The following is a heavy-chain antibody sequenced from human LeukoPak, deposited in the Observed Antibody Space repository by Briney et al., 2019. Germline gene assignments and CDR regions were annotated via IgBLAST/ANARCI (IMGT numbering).Heavy chain of an antibody. CDR2: IYYSGST. D-gene: IGHD2-15*01. Sequence: SETLSLTCTVSGGSISSYYWSWIRQPPGKGLEWIGYIYYSGSTNYNPSLKSRVTISVGTSKNQFSLKLSSVTAADTAVYYCATRLGYCSGGSCYGRYWYFDLWGRGTLVTVSS. V-gene: IGHV4-59*08. J-gene: IGHJ2*01. CDR1: GGSISSYY. CDR3: ATRLGYCSGGSCYGRYWYFDL.